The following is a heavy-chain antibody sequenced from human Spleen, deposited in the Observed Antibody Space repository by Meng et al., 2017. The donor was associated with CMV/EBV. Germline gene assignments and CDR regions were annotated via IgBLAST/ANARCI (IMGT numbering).Heavy chain of an antibody. J-gene: IGHJ5*02. V-gene: IGHV1-18*01. CDR3: ARDHVVVPGRWLDP. CDR1: GYTFTTYG. D-gene: IGHD2-2*01. Sequence: ASMKVSCKASGYTFTTYGISWVRQAPGQGLEWMGWISAKKGHTNYAQKLQGRVTMTTDTSTSTVYMELRSLRSDDTAVYYCARDHVVVPGRWLDPWGQGTLVTVSS. CDR2: ISAKKGHT.